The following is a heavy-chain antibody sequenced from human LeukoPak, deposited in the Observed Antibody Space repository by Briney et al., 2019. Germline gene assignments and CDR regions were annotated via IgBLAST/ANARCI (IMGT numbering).Heavy chain of an antibody. CDR1: GYTFTSYG. J-gene: IGHJ5*02. V-gene: IGHV1-18*01. Sequence: GASVKVSCKASGYTFTSYGISWVGQAPGQGLEWMGWISAYNGNTNYAQKLQGRVTMTTDTSTSTAYMELRSLRSEDTAVYYCARAPVVGANLEGWFDPWGQGTLVTVSS. D-gene: IGHD1-26*01. CDR3: ARAPVVGANLEGWFDP. CDR2: ISAYNGNT.